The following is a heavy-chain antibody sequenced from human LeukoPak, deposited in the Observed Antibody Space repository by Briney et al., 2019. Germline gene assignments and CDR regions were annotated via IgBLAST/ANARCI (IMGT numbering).Heavy chain of an antibody. CDR1: GYTFTSYG. Sequence: ASVKVSCKASGYTFTSYGISWVRQAPGQGLEWMGWISAYNGNTNYAQKLQGRVTMTTDTSTSTAYMELRSLRSDDTAVYYCARALYCSGGSCYPYNWFDPWGQGTLVTVSS. D-gene: IGHD2-15*01. CDR3: ARALYCSGGSCYPYNWFDP. V-gene: IGHV1-18*01. J-gene: IGHJ5*02. CDR2: ISAYNGNT.